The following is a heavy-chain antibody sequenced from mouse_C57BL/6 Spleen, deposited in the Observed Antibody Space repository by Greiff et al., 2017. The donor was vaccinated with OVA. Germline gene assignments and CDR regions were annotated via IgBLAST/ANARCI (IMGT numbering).Heavy chain of an antibody. CDR2: ISGGGGNT. J-gene: IGHJ2*01. D-gene: IGHD3-2*02. V-gene: IGHV5-9*01. CDR3: ARGGAQDYYFDY. CDR1: GFTFSSYT. Sequence: EVKLVESGGGLVKPGGSLKLSCAASGFTFSSYTMSWVRQTPEKRLEWVATISGGGGNTYYPDSVKGRFTISGDNAKNTLYLQMSSLRSEDTALYYCARGGAQDYYFDYWGQGTTLTVSS.